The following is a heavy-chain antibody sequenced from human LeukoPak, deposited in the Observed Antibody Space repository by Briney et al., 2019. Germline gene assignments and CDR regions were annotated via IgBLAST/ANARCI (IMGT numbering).Heavy chain of an antibody. CDR1: GFTFSSYW. D-gene: IGHD2-2*01. Sequence: PGGSLRLSCAASGFTFSSYWMHWVRQAPGKGLVWVSRINGDGSSTSYADSVKGRFTISRDNAKNTLYLQMNSLRAEDTAVYYCARDAGYCSSTSCYGWFDLWGQGTLVTVSS. CDR2: INGDGSST. CDR3: ARDAGYCSSTSCYGWFDL. J-gene: IGHJ5*02. V-gene: IGHV3-74*01.